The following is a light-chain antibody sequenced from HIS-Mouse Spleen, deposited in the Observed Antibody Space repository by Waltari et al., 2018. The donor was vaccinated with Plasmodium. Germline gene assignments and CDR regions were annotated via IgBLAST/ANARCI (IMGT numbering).Light chain of an antibody. J-gene: IGLJ1*01. Sequence: SYELTQPPSVSVSPGQTASITCSGDKLGDKYACWYQQKPGQSPVLVIYQDRQRPSGSPGRFSGSNSGNTATLTISGTQAMDEADYYCQAWDSSTDYVFGTGTKVTVL. V-gene: IGLV3-1*01. CDR1: KLGDKY. CDR3: QAWDSSTDYV. CDR2: QDR.